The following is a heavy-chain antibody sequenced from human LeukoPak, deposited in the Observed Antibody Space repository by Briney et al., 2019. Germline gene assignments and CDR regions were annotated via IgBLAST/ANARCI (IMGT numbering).Heavy chain of an antibody. J-gene: IGHJ4*02. D-gene: IGHD3-10*01. CDR1: VFTFNRHW. CDR3: ARVRGVTPHPFDY. V-gene: IGHV3-74*01. Sequence: GVTLRLFYAASVFTFNRHWMHCVPDAPAKGRVGVSSNNSDGSSTSYTDSVKGRFTISRDNAKNTLNLQMNSLRAEDTAVYYCARVRGVTPHPFDYWGQGTLVTVSS. CDR2: NNSDGSST.